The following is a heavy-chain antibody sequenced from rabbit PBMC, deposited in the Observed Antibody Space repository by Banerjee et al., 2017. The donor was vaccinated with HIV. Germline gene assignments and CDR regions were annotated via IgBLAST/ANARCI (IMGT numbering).Heavy chain of an antibody. Sequence: EESGGDLVQPEGSLTLTCTASGFSFSSSYWICWVRQAPGKGLEWIACIYAGSSDSTYYASWAKGRFTISSTSSTTMTLQMTSLTAADTATYFCGANSSTYYYFNLWGPGTLVTVS. CDR2: IYAGSSDST. J-gene: IGHJ4*01. V-gene: IGHV1S45*01. D-gene: IGHD8-1*01. CDR1: GFSFSSSYW. CDR3: GANSSTYYYFNL.